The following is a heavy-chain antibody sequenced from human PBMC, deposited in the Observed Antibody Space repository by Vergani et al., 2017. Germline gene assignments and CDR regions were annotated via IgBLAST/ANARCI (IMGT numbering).Heavy chain of an antibody. CDR2: ISAYNGNT. V-gene: IGHV1-18*04. Sequence: QVQLVQSGAEVKKPGASVKVSCKASGYTFTSYGISWVRQAPGQGLEWMGWISAYNGNTNYAQKLQGRVTMTTDTSTSTAYMELRSRRSDDTAVYYCARRYCTNGVCDPPFFDYWGQGTLVTVSS. CDR3: ARRYCTNGVCDPPFFDY. J-gene: IGHJ4*02. CDR1: GYTFTSYG. D-gene: IGHD2-8*01.